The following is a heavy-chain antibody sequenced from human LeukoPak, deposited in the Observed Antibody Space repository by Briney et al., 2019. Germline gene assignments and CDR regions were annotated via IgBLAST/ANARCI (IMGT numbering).Heavy chain of an antibody. D-gene: IGHD3-22*01. CDR3: ARDTYYYDSSGYYQLDY. V-gene: IGHV1-2*02. J-gene: IGHJ4*02. CDR2: INPNSGGT. CDR1: GYTFTGYY. Sequence: ASVKVSCKASGYTFTGYYMHWVRQAPGQGLEWMGWINPNSGGTNYAQKFQGRVTMTRDTSISTAYMELSRLRSDDTAVYYCARDTYYYDSSGYYQLDYWGQGAWSPSPQ.